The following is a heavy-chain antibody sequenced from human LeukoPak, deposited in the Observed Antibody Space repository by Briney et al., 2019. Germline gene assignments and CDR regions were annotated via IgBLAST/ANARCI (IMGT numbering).Heavy chain of an antibody. J-gene: IGHJ4*02. V-gene: IGHV3-23*01. D-gene: IGHD3-16*01. CDR1: GFTFSSYA. CDR3: AREVRGDYFDF. CDR2: ISGSGGST. Sequence: AGGSLRLSCAASGFTFSSYAMSWVRQVSGKGLEWVSVISGSGGSTYYADSVKGRFTISRDNSKNTLYLQMNSLRADDTAVYYCAREVRGDYFDFWGQGTLVTVSS.